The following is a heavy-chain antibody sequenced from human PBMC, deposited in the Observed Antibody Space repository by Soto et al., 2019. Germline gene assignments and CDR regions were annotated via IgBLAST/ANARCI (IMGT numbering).Heavy chain of an antibody. Sequence: SETLSLTCAVSGYSISSSNWWGWIRQPPGKGLEWIGYIYYSGTTYYNPSLKSRVTMSVDTSKNQFSLKLTSVTAVDTAVYYCARASTTVTTLDYWGQGTLVTVSS. J-gene: IGHJ4*02. CDR1: GYSISSSNW. CDR2: IYYSGTT. V-gene: IGHV4-28*01. D-gene: IGHD4-17*01. CDR3: ARASTTVTTLDY.